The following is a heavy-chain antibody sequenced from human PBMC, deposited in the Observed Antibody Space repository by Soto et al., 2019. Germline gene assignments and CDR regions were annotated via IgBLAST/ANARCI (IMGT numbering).Heavy chain of an antibody. CDR3: AASDSSSWQHDY. V-gene: IGHV1-69*01. CDR1: GDSFSSYA. Sequence: QVQLVQSGAEMKKPGSSVKVSCKVSGDSFSSYAISWVRQAPGEGLEWVGGIIPIFGTANYAQNFQGRVTITAVESTTTAYLEVTRLRPQDTAVFYCAASDSSSWQHDYWGQGTLITVSS. D-gene: IGHD6-13*01. CDR2: IIPIFGTA. J-gene: IGHJ4*02.